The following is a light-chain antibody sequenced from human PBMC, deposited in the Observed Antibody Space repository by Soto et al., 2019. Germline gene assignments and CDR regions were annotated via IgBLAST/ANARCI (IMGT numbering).Light chain of an antibody. J-gene: IGKJ5*01. V-gene: IGKV1D-12*01. CDR2: AAS. Sequence: DIPVTQSPSSVSASVGDRVTITCRAGQDIAAYLAWYQHKPGRAPELLIHAASSLQSGVPSRFSGSGSGTDFTLTINSLQTEDFATYYCQQAYSFPITFGQGTRLDI. CDR1: QDIAAY. CDR3: QQAYSFPIT.